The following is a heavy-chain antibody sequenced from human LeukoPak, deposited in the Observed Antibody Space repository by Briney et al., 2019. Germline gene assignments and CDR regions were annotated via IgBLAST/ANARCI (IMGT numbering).Heavy chain of an antibody. CDR3: EKVPSVIDAFDI. J-gene: IGHJ3*02. CDR1: GGSISSVGYY. CDR2: IYYTGST. V-gene: IGHV4-31*01. D-gene: IGHD2-21*01. Sequence: PSQTLSLTCTVSGGSISSVGYYWSWLRQHPGKGLEGFAYIYYTGSTYYNPSLQSQLTISVDQSKNHFSLRLSSMTAADTAVYYCEKVPSVIDAFDIWGQGTMVTVSS.